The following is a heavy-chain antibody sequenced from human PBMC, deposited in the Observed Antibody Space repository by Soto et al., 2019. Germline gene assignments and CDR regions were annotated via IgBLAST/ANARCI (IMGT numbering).Heavy chain of an antibody. CDR3: ARGGGYDSFDY. V-gene: IGHV4-30-2*06. D-gene: IGHD5-12*01. CDR1: GASISYGGFS. J-gene: IGHJ4*02. Sequence: PSETLSLTCTVSGASISYGGFSWSWIRQSPGKGLEWIGYISHLENTYLHPSFKSRLTMSIDRTRNQLSLKLSSVTAADMAVYYCARGGGYDSFDYWGQGVLVTVSS. CDR2: ISHLENT.